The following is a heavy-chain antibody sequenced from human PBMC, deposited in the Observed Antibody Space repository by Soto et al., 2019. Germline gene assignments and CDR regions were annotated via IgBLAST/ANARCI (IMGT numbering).Heavy chain of an antibody. J-gene: IGHJ5*02. V-gene: IGHV4-4*02. CDR1: GDSVTSSNW. D-gene: IGHD3-3*01. CDR2: IYHTGST. Sequence: SETLSLTCSVSGDSVTSSNWYIWVRQPPGKRPEWIGEIYHTGSTNYNPSLKGRVTVSLDKSKNQFSLNLSSVTVADTAVYYCARDRFFDPWGQGTLVTVSS. CDR3: ARDRFFDP.